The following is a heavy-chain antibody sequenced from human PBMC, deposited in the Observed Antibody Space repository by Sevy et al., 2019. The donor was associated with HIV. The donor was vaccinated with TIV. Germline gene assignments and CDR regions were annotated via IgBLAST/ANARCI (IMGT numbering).Heavy chain of an antibody. J-gene: IGHJ3*02. D-gene: IGHD6-6*01. V-gene: IGHV3-53*01. CDR3: AKESGYSTSPGAFDI. CDR2: IYDVSST. Sequence: GGSLRLSCAASGFSVSSYYMSWVRQAPGKGLEWVSLIYDVSSTYFADSVRGRFTISRDRSKTTLYLQMNSLRADDTAVYYCAKESGYSTSPGAFDIWGQWTMVTVSS. CDR1: GFSVSSYY.